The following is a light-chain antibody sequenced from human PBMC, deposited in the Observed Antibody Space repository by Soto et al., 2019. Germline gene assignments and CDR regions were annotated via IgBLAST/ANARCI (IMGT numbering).Light chain of an antibody. Sequence: DIQMTQSPSTLSASVGDRVTITCRVSQSISSWLAWYQQRPGKAPKLLIYKASNLESGVPSRFSGSGSGTELTLTISSLHPDDFATYYCQQYYTYPWTFGPGTKVEIK. CDR3: QQYYTYPWT. J-gene: IGKJ1*01. CDR2: KAS. CDR1: QSISSW. V-gene: IGKV1-5*03.